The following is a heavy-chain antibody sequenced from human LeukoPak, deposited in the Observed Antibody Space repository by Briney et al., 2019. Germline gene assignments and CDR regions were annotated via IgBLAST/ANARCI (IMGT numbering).Heavy chain of an antibody. D-gene: IGHD1-26*01. V-gene: IGHV3-23*01. J-gene: IGHJ4*02. CDR2: ISGSGDST. CDR1: GFTVRSSS. Sequence: GGSLRLFCAASGFTVRSSSMSWVRQAPGKGLEWVSGISGSGDSTYSADSVKGRFTVSRDNSKNTLYPQMISLRAEDTAVYYCASGEYSGRDACPLVFWGQGILVTVSS. CDR3: ASGEYSGRDACPLVF.